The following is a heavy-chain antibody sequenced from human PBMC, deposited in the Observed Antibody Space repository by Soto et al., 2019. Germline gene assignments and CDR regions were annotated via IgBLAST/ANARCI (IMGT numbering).Heavy chain of an antibody. D-gene: IGHD3-3*01. Sequence: PGGSLRLSCAASGFTFSNHVMNWVRQAPGKGLEWVSAINGGGGSTFYADSVKGRFTISRDNSKNTLYLQMHSLRADDTAVYYCANVPEYNFWSGYRYYFDYWGQGTLVTVYS. CDR2: INGGGGST. V-gene: IGHV3-23*01. CDR3: ANVPEYNFWSGYRYYFDY. CDR1: GFTFSNHV. J-gene: IGHJ4*02.